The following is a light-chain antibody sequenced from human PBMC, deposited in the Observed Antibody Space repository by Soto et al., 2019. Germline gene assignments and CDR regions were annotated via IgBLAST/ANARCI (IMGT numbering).Light chain of an antibody. CDR3: QSYDSSLSGSGRV. J-gene: IGLJ2*01. CDR2: GNS. Sequence: QSVLTQPHSVSGAPGQGVTISGTGSSSNIGAGYDVHWYQQLPGTAPKLLIYGNSNRPSGVPDRFSGSKSGTSASLAITGLQAEDEADYYCQSYDSSLSGSGRVFGGGTKLTVL. V-gene: IGLV1-40*01. CDR1: SSNIGAGYD.